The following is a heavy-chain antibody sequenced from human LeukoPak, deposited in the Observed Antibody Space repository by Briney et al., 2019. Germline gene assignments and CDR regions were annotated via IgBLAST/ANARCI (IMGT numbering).Heavy chain of an antibody. J-gene: IGHJ4*02. CDR1: VYALTGGD. D-gene: IGHD1-26*01. CDR2: MKPNIGGT. Sequence: ASLKLSRKASVYALTGGDVYWVRKAPGPGLGWMGWMKPNIGGTNYAQNIQGRVTMTRDTSISTAYMELSSVKSDDTAVYYCARVLIVGATFDYWGQGTLVTVSS. CDR3: ARVLIVGATFDY. V-gene: IGHV1-2*02.